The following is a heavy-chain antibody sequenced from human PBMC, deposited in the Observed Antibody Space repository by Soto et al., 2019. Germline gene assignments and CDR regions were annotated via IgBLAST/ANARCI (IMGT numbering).Heavy chain of an antibody. J-gene: IGHJ4*02. CDR1: GYTFTSYG. CDR3: ARGRYGDY. Sequence: QVHLVQSGAEVKKPGASVKVSCKASGYTFTSYGITWVRQAPGQGLEWMGWISAHNGNTDYAQKPQGRVIVTRDTSTSTAHMELRSLRSDDTAVYYCARGRYGDYWGQGARVTVSS. V-gene: IGHV1-18*01. D-gene: IGHD1-1*01. CDR2: ISAHNGNT.